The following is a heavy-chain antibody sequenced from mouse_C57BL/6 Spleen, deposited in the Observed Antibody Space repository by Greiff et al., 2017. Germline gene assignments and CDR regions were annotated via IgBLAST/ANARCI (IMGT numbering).Heavy chain of an antibody. V-gene: IGHV1-80*01. D-gene: IGHD1-1*01. CDR1: GYAFSSYW. CDR3: ARSGYYGSSYFDY. CDR2: IYPGDGDT. Sequence: VQLVESGAELVKPGASVKISCKASGYAFSSYWMNWVKQRPGKGLEWIGQIYPGDGDTNYNGKFKGKATLTADKSSSTAYMQLSSLTSEDSAVYFCARSGYYGSSYFDYWGQGTTLTVSS. J-gene: IGHJ2*01.